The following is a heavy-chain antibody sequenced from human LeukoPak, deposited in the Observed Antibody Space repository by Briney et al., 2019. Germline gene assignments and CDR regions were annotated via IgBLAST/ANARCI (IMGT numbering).Heavy chain of an antibody. D-gene: IGHD3-16*02. CDR3: AKIVTENYYYYYMDV. Sequence: PVGSLRLSCAASGFTFSSYGMHWVRQAPGKGLEWVAFIRYDGSNKYYADSVKGRFTISRDNSKNTLYLQMNSLRAEDTAVYYCAKIVTENYYYYYMDVWGKGTTVTISS. V-gene: IGHV3-30*02. CDR1: GFTFSSYG. J-gene: IGHJ6*03. CDR2: IRYDGSNK.